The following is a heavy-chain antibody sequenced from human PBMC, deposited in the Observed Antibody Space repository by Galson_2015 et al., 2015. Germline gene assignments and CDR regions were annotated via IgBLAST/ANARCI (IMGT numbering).Heavy chain of an antibody. V-gene: IGHV1-46*04. CDR1: GYTFTNYF. CDR2: ISPSGAAT. D-gene: IGHD3-10*01. CDR3: ARELGGTYYFDY. Sequence: SVKVSCKASGYTFTNYFIQWVRQAPGQGLEWVGAISPSGAATFYAQKLQGRVTMTRDTPTSTVYVELSSLGSEDTAVYYCARELGGTYYFDYWGLGTLVTVSS. J-gene: IGHJ4*02.